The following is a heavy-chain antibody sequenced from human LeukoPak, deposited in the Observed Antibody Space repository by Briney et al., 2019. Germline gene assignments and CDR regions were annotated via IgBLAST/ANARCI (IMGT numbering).Heavy chain of an antibody. CDR2: ISSSSSYT. Sequence: PGGSLRLSCAASGFTFSDYYMSWIRQAPGKGLEWLSYISSSSSYTNYADSVKGRFTISRDNAKNSLSLQMNSLRAEDTAVYYCARAPGVAEVGRLNLWGRGTLVTVSS. CDR3: ARAPGVAEVGRLNL. CDR1: GFTFSDYY. D-gene: IGHD7-27*01. J-gene: IGHJ2*01. V-gene: IGHV3-11*05.